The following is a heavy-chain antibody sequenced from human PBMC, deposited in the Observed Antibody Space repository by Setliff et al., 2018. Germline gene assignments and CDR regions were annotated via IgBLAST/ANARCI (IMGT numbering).Heavy chain of an antibody. V-gene: IGHV1-2*02. CDR3: ARVSEQYLAFDY. CDR1: GGTFSSYA. CDR2: INPNSGDT. J-gene: IGHJ4*02. Sequence: WASVKVSCKASGGTFSSYAISWVRQAPGQGLEWMGWINPNSGDTNYAQNFQGRVTMTWDTSITTAYMDLGRLMSHDTAVYFCARVSEQYLAFDYWGQGTLVTVSS. D-gene: IGHD4-4*01.